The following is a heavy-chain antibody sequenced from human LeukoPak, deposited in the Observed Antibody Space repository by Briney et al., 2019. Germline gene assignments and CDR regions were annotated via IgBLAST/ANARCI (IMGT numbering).Heavy chain of an antibody. CDR2: IGGSDDTT. CDR1: GFSLRTYA. D-gene: IGHD2-15*01. Sequence: GGSLRLSCAASGFSLRTYAMNWVRQVPGKGLEWVSSIGGSDDTTYYADSAKGRFTISSDFSTNTVSLQMNSLRAEDTAVYFCAKGLVVNDNYFDNWGQGTLVTVSS. J-gene: IGHJ4*02. CDR3: AKGLVVNDNYFDN. V-gene: IGHV3-23*01.